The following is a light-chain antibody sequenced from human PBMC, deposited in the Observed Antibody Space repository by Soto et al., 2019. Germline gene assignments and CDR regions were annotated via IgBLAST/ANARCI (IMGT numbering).Light chain of an antibody. J-gene: IGKJ1*01. Sequence: EIVLTQSPGTLSLSPGERATLSCRASQSVSSSYLAWYQQKPGQAPRLLIYGASSRATGIPDRFSGSGSGTDFTLTISRLEPEDFAVYYCQQYGRTFGQGTKGGYQ. CDR1: QSVSSSY. CDR2: GAS. V-gene: IGKV3-20*01. CDR3: QQYGRT.